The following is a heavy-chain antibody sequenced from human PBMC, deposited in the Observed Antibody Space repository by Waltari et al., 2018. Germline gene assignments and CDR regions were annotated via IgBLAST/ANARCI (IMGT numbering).Heavy chain of an antibody. CDR3: ARGGSKTYFNEYFYYGLDV. CDR2: FYTSGST. Sequence: QVQLQESGPGLVKSSQTLSLTCTVSGGSISSGSYYWGWIRQPAGKGLEWIGRFYTSGSTNYNPSLKSRVTISVDTSKNQFFLKLSSVTAADTAVYYCARGGSKTYFNEYFYYGLDVWGQGTTVTVSS. V-gene: IGHV4-61*02. J-gene: IGHJ6*02. CDR1: GGSISSGSYY. D-gene: IGHD3-10*01.